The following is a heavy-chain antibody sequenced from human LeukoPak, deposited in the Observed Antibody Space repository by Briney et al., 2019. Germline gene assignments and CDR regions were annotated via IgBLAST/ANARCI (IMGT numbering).Heavy chain of an antibody. J-gene: IGHJ5*02. V-gene: IGHV1-2*02. D-gene: IGHD3-10*01. Sequence: ASVKVSCKASGYTFSGYYIHWVRQAPGQGLEWMGWINPNSGGTNYAQKFQGRVTMTRDTSISTAYMELSRLRSDDTAVYYCARVGIGITMVRGVSWFDPWGQGTLVTVSS. CDR3: ARVGIGITMVRGVSWFDP. CDR1: GYTFSGYY. CDR2: INPNSGGT.